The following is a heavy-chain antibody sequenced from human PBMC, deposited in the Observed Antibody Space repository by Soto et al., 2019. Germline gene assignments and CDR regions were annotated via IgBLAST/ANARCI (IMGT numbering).Heavy chain of an antibody. D-gene: IGHD6-6*01. CDR2: IKQDGSEK. Sequence: EVQLVESGGGLVQPGGSLRLSCAASGFTFSSYWMSWVRQAPGKGLEWVANIKQDGSEKYYVDSVKGRFTISRDNAKNSPYLQMNSLRAEDTAVYYCARLAARRAQDYWGQGTLVTVSS. J-gene: IGHJ4*02. CDR1: GFTFSSYW. CDR3: ARLAARRAQDY. V-gene: IGHV3-7*01.